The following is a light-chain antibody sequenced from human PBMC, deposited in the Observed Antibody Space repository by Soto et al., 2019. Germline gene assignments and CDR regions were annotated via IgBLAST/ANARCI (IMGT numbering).Light chain of an antibody. J-gene: IGLJ1*01. CDR1: SSDVGGYEF. Sequence: QSALTQPRSVSGSPGQLVTISCTGTSSDVGGYEFVSWYQQHPGKPPQLIIYDVSKWPSGVPDRFSGSKSGNTASLTISGLQAEDEADYYCCSYAGGNTYVFGTGTQLTVL. CDR3: CSYAGGNTYV. CDR2: DVS. V-gene: IGLV2-11*01.